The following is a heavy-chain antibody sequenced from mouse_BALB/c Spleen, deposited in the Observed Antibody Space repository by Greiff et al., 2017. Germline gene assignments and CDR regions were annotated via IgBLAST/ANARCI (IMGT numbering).Heavy chain of an antibody. CDR2: IHPNSGNT. V-gene: IGHV1S130*01. Sequence: QVQLQQSGSVLVRPGASVKLSCKASGYTFTSSWMHWAKQRPGQGLEWIGEIHPNSGNTNYNEKFKGKATLTVDTSSSTAYVDLSSLTSEDSAVYYCARGIYYYGSPFAYWGQGTLVTVSA. D-gene: IGHD1-1*01. CDR1: GYTFTSSW. J-gene: IGHJ3*01. CDR3: ARGIYYYGSPFAY.